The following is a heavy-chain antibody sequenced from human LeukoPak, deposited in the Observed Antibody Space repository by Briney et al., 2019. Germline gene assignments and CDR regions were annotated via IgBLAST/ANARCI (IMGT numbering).Heavy chain of an antibody. CDR2: ISVRAATI. CDR3: ARRWGDY. D-gene: IGHD3-16*01. J-gene: IGHJ4*02. V-gene: IGHV3-48*03. Sequence: GGSLRLSCAASGFGFGQYEMNWVRQAPGKGLEWIAYISVRAATIYYGDSVEGRFTISRDNAKNSLYLQMNSLGAEDTAVYYCARRWGDYWGQGTLVTVSS. CDR1: GFGFGQYE.